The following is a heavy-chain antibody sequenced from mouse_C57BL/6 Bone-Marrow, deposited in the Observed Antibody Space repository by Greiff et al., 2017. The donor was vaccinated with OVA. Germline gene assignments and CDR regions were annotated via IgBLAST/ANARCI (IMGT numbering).Heavy chain of an antibody. CDR3: ARVPYYYGSSYGNYAMDY. CDR2: IYPGDGDT. D-gene: IGHD1-1*01. V-gene: IGHV1-80*01. Sequence: QVHVKQSGAELVKPGASVKISCKASGYAFSSYWMNWVKQRPGKGLEWIGQIYPGDGDTNYNGKFKGKATLTADKSSSTAYMQLSSLTSEDSAVYFCARVPYYYGSSYGNYAMDYWGQGTSVTVSS. CDR1: GYAFSSYW. J-gene: IGHJ4*01.